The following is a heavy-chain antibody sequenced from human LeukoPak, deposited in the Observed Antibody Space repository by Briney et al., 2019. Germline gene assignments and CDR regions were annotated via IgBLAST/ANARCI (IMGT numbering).Heavy chain of an antibody. CDR1: GGSISSYY. Sequence: SETLSLTCTVSGGSISSYYWSWIRQPPGKGLEWIGDIYYSGSTNYNPSLKSRVTISVDTSKNQFSLKLSSVTAADTAVYYCARGLDNYGSGSSDWGQGTLVTVSS. CDR2: IYYSGST. V-gene: IGHV4-59*01. D-gene: IGHD3-10*01. J-gene: IGHJ4*02. CDR3: ARGLDNYGSGSSD.